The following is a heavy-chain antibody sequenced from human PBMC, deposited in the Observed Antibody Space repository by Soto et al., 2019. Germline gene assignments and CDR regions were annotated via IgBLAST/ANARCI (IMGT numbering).Heavy chain of an antibody. Sequence: QVQLVQSGAEVKKPGSSVKVSCKASGGTFGSYTISWVRQAPGQGLEWMGRIIPILGIANYAQKFQGRVTITAEKSTSTAYMELSSLRSEDTAVYYCAREGGCSSTSCYEGGWFDPWGQGTLVTVSS. CDR2: IIPILGIA. V-gene: IGHV1-69*08. D-gene: IGHD2-2*01. J-gene: IGHJ5*02. CDR1: GGTFGSYT. CDR3: AREGGCSSTSCYEGGWFDP.